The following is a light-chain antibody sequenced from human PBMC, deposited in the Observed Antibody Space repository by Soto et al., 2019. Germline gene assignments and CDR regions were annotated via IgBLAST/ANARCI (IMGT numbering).Light chain of an antibody. CDR3: QSYDSSLSGWV. CDR1: TSNIGTNSI. J-gene: IGLJ3*02. Sequence: QSVLTQPPSASGTPGQTVTISCSGGTSNIGTNSIAWYQHLPGTAPKLLLYGNSNRPSGVPDRFSGSKSGTSASLAITGLQAEDEADYYCQSYDSSLSGWVFGGGTKLTVL. V-gene: IGLV1-40*01. CDR2: GNS.